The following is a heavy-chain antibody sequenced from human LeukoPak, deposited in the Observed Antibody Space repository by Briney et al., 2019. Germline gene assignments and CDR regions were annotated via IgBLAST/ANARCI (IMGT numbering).Heavy chain of an antibody. Sequence: GRSLRLSCAASGFTLSSYAMHWVSQAPGKGLEWVAVISYDGSNKYYADSVKGRFTISRDNSKNTLYLQMNRLRAEGTAVYYCARTMAQDAFDIWGQGTMVTVSS. CDR3: ARTMAQDAFDI. D-gene: IGHD4/OR15-4a*01. J-gene: IGHJ3*02. CDR1: GFTLSSYA. CDR2: ISYDGSNK. V-gene: IGHV3-30*04.